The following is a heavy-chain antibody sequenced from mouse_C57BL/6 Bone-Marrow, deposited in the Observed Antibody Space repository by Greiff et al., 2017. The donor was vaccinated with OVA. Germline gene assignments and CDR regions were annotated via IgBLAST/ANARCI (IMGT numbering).Heavy chain of an antibody. J-gene: IGHJ2*01. CDR1: GYTFTDYY. CDR3: ARSERLRNYFDY. V-gene: IGHV1-76*01. Sequence: QVQLQQSGAELVRPGASVKLSCKASGYTFTDYYISWVKQRPGQGLEWIARIYPGSGNIYYNEKFKGTATLTAEQSSRTAYMQLSSLTSDDSAVYFCARSERLRNYFDYWRQGTTLPVSS. D-gene: IGHD2-2*01. CDR2: IYPGSGNI.